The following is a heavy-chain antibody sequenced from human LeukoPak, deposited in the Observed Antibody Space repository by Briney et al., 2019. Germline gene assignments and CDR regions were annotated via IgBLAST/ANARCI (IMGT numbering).Heavy chain of an antibody. V-gene: IGHV3-33*01. CDR3: ARDPNVGYGDAYFDY. CDR2: IWYDGSNK. CDR1: VLTFSSYC. D-gene: IGHD4-17*01. Sequence: PGGSLRLSCAAAVLTFSSYCMHWVRQAPGKGLEWVAVIWYDGSNKYYADSVEGRFTISRDNSKNTLYLQMNSLRAEDTAVYYCARDPNVGYGDAYFDYWGQGTLVTVSS. J-gene: IGHJ4*02.